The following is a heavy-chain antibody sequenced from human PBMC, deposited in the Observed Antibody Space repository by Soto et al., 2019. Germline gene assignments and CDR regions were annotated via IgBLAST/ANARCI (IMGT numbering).Heavy chain of an antibody. D-gene: IGHD3-22*01. V-gene: IGHV3-23*01. CDR2: ISGSGGST. Sequence: GESLKISCAASGFTFSSYAMSWVRQAPGKGLEWVSAISGSGGSTYYADSVKGRFTISRDNSKNTLYLQMNSLRAEDTAVYYCAKADTATYYYDSSGYFDYWGQGTLVTVSS. CDR1: GFTFSSYA. CDR3: AKADTATYYYDSSGYFDY. J-gene: IGHJ4*02.